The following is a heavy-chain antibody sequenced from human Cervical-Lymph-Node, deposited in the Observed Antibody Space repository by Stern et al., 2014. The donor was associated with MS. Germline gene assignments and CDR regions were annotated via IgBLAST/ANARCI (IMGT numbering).Heavy chain of an antibody. Sequence: QVQLVQSGAEVKKPGASVKVFCKASGYTFTSYAMPWVRQAPGQRLEWMGWINAGHRTTKYFQKFQGRVTIPTDTSASTAYMELSSLRSEDTGVYYCASTYSGSYGRMYGMAVWGQGTTVTVSS. D-gene: IGHD1-26*01. CDR1: GYTFTSYA. V-gene: IGHV1-3*01. CDR2: INAGHRTT. J-gene: IGHJ6*02. CDR3: ASTYSGSYGRMYGMAV.